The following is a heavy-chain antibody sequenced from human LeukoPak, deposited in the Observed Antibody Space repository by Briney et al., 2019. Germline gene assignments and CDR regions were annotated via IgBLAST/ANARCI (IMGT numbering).Heavy chain of an antibody. CDR2: INHSGST. J-gene: IGHJ5*02. CDR1: GGSISSYY. Sequence: SETLSLTCTVSGGSISSYYWSWIRQPPGKGLEWIGEINHSGSTNYNPSLKSRVTISVDTSKNQFSLKLSSVTAADTAVYYCARRLLYYYSWWFDPWGQGTLVTVSS. D-gene: IGHD3-3*01. V-gene: IGHV4-34*01. CDR3: ARRLLYYYSWWFDP.